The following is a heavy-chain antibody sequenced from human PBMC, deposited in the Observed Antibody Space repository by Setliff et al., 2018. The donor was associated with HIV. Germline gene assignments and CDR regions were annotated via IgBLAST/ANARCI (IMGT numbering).Heavy chain of an antibody. CDR1: GGSISNSDYY. J-gene: IGHJ6*02. D-gene: IGHD6-13*01. V-gene: IGHV4-39*02. Sequence: PSETLSLTCAAAGGSISNSDYYWGWVRQPPGKGLEWIGNIYYGGRAYYNPSPRSRVTISIDTTMDSFSLKLSSVTASDTAVYYCARDLKQLAPYSYYYYGMDVWGQGTTVTVSS. CDR3: ARDLKQLAPYSYYYYGMDV. CDR2: IYYGGRA.